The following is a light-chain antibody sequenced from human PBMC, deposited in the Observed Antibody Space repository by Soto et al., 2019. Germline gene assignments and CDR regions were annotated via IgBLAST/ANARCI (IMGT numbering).Light chain of an antibody. J-gene: IGKJ5*01. CDR3: QKYNSAPIT. V-gene: IGKV1-27*01. CDR1: QGISNY. CDR2: AAS. Sequence: EIQMTQSPSSLSASVGDRVTITCRASQGISNYLAWYQQKPGKVPKLLIYAASTLQSGVPSRFSGSGSGTDFTLTISSLQPEDVATYYCQKYNSAPITCGKGTRLEIK.